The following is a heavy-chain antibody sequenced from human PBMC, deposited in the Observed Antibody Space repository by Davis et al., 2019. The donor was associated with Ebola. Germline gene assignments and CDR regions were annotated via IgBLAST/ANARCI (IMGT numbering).Heavy chain of an antibody. Sequence: GESLKISCAASGFTFSSYWMSWVRQAPGKGLEWVSVIYSVGSTYYADSVKGRFTIPRDNSKNTLYLQMNSLRAEDTAVYYCARDFQYCSGGSCYYYGMDVWGQGTTVTVSS. CDR1: GFTFSSYW. D-gene: IGHD2-15*01. CDR3: ARDFQYCSGGSCYYYGMDV. V-gene: IGHV3-66*01. J-gene: IGHJ6*02. CDR2: IYSVGST.